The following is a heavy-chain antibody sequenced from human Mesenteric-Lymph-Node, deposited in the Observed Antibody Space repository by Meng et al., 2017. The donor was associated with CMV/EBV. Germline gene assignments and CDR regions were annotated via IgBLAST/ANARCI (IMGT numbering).Heavy chain of an antibody. CDR1: GYTFTGYY. J-gene: IGHJ4*02. Sequence: ASVKVSCKASGYTFTGYYMHWVRQAPGRGLEWMGWINPNSGGTDYAQKFQGRVTMTRDTSITTAYMELSRLTSDDTAVYYCARDTRMGDGYNFVYYFDSWGQGTLVTVSS. CDR2: INPNSGGT. V-gene: IGHV1-2*02. CDR3: ARDTRMGDGYNFVYYFDS. D-gene: IGHD5-24*01.